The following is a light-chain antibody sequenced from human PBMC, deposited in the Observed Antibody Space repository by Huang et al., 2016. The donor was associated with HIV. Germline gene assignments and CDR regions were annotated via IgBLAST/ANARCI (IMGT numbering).Light chain of an antibody. CDR2: WAT. J-gene: IGKJ1*01. CDR3: LQYYSVPQT. V-gene: IGKV4-1*01. Sequence: DIVMTQSPDSLAVSPGERATINCKSSRVVLSSLSKKNYLAWFQQQPGRPPKLLIYWATTRDSGVPDRFSGSGSGTDFTLTINNLQAEDVAVYFCLQYYSVPQTFGHGTKVEI. CDR1: RVVLSSLSKKNY.